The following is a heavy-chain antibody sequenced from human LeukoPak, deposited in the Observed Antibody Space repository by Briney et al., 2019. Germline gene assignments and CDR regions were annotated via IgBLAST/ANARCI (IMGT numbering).Heavy chain of an antibody. D-gene: IGHD2-15*01. CDR1: GFTFRSYA. CDR3: ANHPPYCSGGSCYSNYYYYYMDV. J-gene: IGHJ6*03. CDR2: ISGSGGRT. Sequence: HTGGSLRLXCAASGFTFRSYAMSWVREARGKGVEWVSDISGSGGRTYYADSVEGRYTIHRDKSKDNVYVQINSLRAEDTAVYYCANHPPYCSGGSCYSNYYYYYMDVWGKGTTVTVSS. V-gene: IGHV3-23*01.